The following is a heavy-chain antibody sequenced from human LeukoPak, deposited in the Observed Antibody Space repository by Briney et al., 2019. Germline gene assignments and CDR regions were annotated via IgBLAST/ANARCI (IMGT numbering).Heavy chain of an antibody. CDR1: DGSISIYY. CDR2: IYNSGST. V-gene: IGHV4-59*01. CDR3: VRDRELTY. D-gene: IGHD5-24*01. Sequence: SETLSLTCTVSDGSISIYYWSWLRQPPGKGLEWIGYIYNSGSTIYNPSLKSRVTISADTSKNQFSLKLSSVTAADTAVYYCVRDRELTYWGQGTLVTVPS. J-gene: IGHJ4*02.